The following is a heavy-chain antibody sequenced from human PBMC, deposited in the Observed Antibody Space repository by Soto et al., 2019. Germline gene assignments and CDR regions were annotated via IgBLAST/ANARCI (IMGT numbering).Heavy chain of an antibody. CDR3: ANINRVSGLPPYYGAD. J-gene: IGHJ4*02. D-gene: IGHD3-10*01. CDR2: ISGSGGST. CDR1: GFTFSSYA. V-gene: IGHV3-23*01. Sequence: GGSLRLSCAASGFTFSSYAMSWVRQAPGKGLEWVSAISGSGGSTYYADSVKGRFTISRDNSKNTLYLQMNSLRAEDTAVYYCANINRVSGLPPYYGADWGQGTLVTVSS.